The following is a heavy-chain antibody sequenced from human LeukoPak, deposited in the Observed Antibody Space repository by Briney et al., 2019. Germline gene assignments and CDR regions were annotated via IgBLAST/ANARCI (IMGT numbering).Heavy chain of an antibody. CDR2: INHSGST. CDR1: GGSISSSYW. V-gene: IGHV4-4*02. D-gene: IGHD3-10*01. CDR3: SSVRRGFGESSKYYSYYYMDV. J-gene: IGHJ6*03. Sequence: SETLSLTCGVSGGSISSSYWWSWVRQPPGKGLEWIGEINHSGSTNYNPSLKSRVTISVDTSKNQFSLKLSSVTAADTAVYYCSSVRRGFGESSKYYSYYYMDVWGNGTTVTISS.